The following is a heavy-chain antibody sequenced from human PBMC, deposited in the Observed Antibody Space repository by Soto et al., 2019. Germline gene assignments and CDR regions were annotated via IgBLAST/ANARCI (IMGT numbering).Heavy chain of an antibody. J-gene: IGHJ6*02. CDR2: ISAYNGNT. CDR3: ARDPRKRNYDIWTGFLGMDV. V-gene: IGHV1-18*01. Sequence: GASVKVSCKASGYTFTSYGISWVRQAPGQGXEWMGWISAYNGNTNYAQKLQGRVTMTTDTSTSTAYMELRSLRSDDTAVYYCARDPRKRNYDIWTGFLGMDVWGQGTTVTVSS. D-gene: IGHD3-9*01. CDR1: GYTFTSYG.